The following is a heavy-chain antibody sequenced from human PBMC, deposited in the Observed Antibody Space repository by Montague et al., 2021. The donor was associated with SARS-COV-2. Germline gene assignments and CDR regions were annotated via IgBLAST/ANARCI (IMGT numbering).Heavy chain of an antibody. J-gene: IGHJ4*01. D-gene: IGHD3-10*01. Sequence: SETLSLTCDVSGVSINNNNYYWGWIRQPPGKGLEWIGTIYYSGSTYYNPSLKSRVTISVDTSKNQFSLSLRSVTAADTAVYYCARHLFSFSDSGTVGYFDYWGHGTMVAVSS. CDR2: IYYSGST. CDR1: GVSINNNNYY. CDR3: ARHLFSFSDSGTVGYFDY. V-gene: IGHV4-39*01.